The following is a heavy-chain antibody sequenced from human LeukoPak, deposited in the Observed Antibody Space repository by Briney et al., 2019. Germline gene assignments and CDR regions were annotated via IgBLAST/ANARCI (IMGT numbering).Heavy chain of an antibody. CDR2: LSGSGGST. J-gene: IGHJ5*02. CDR3: AKGDVDTAMVQFHP. Sequence: GGSLRLSCAASGFTFSSYAMSWVRQAPGKGLEWVSSLSGSGGSTYYADSVKGRFTISRDNSTNTLYLQMDSLRAEDTAVYFCAKGDVDTAMVQFHPWGQGTLVTVSS. D-gene: IGHD5-18*01. V-gene: IGHV3-23*01. CDR1: GFTFSSYA.